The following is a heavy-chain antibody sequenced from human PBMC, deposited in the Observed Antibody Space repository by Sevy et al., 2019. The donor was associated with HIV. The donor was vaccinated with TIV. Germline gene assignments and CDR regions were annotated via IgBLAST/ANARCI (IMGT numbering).Heavy chain of an antibody. CDR1: GYIFTDYY. V-gene: IGHV1-2*02. J-gene: IGHJ6*02. CDR2: INSDSGVT. Sequence: ASVKVSCKASGYIFTDYYIHWVRQAPGQGLEWMAWINSDSGVTNYAQRFQGEVTVTRDTSLSTAYLELSRLKSNDTAIYYCARLTTRPTSDLYGMDVWGQGTRVTVSS. CDR3: ARLTTRPTSDLYGMDV. D-gene: IGHD4-4*01.